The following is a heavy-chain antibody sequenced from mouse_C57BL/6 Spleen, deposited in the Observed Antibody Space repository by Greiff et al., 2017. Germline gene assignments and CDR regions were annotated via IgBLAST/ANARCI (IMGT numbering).Heavy chain of an antibody. D-gene: IGHD1-1*01. CDR1: GFTFSDYG. J-gene: IGHJ2*01. Sequence: EVQLQESGGGLVKPGGSLKLSCAASGFTFSDYGMHWVRQAPEKGLEWVGYISSGSSTIYSADTVKGRFTISRDKAKNTLFLQMTSLRSEDTAMYYCARQGYYGSRGYFDYWGQGTTLTVSS. CDR2: ISSGSSTI. V-gene: IGHV5-17*01. CDR3: ARQGYYGSRGYFDY.